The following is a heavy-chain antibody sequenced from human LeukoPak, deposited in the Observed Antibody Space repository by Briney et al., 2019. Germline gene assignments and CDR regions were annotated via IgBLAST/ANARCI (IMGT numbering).Heavy chain of an antibody. CDR3: ARGYYGSGSYYNPPDY. V-gene: IGHV4-59*08. D-gene: IGHD3-10*01. J-gene: IGHJ4*02. CDR2: IYYTGIT. Sequence: PSETLSLTCTVSGGSISSDYWNWIRQPPGKGLEWIGFIYYTGITNYNPSLKSRVTISLDTSKNQFSLRLYSVTAADTVVYYCARGYYGSGSYYNPPDYWGQGTLVTVSS. CDR1: GGSISSDY.